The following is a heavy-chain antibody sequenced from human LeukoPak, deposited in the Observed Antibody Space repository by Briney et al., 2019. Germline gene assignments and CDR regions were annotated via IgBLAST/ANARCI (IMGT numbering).Heavy chain of an antibody. CDR3: AKDRIFGVVVYYMDV. D-gene: IGHD3-3*01. V-gene: IGHV3-30*02. CDR2: IRYDGSNK. J-gene: IGHJ6*03. Sequence: GGSLRLSCAASGFTFSSYGMHWVRQAPGKGLEWVAFIRYDGSNKYYADSVKGRFTISRDNSKNTLYLQMNSLRAEDTAVYYCAKDRIFGVVVYYMDVWGKGTTVTVSS. CDR1: GFTFSSYG.